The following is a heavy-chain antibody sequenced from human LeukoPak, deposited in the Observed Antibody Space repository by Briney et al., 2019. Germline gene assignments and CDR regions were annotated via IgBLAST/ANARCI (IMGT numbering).Heavy chain of an antibody. CDR3: AKDGDRGFNPPGFDY. CDR2: ISGSGGST. V-gene: IGHV3-23*01. D-gene: IGHD7-27*01. J-gene: IGHJ4*02. CDR1: GLTFSSYA. Sequence: AGGSLRLSCAASGLTFSSYAMRWVRQAPGKGREGVAAISGSGGSTYYADSVKGRFAISRDNSNNTLYLQMNSLRAEDTAVYYCAKDGDRGFNPPGFDYWGQGTLVTVSS.